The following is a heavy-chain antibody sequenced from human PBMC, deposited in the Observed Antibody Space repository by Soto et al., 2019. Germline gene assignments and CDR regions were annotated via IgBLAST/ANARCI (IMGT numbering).Heavy chain of an antibody. V-gene: IGHV4-4*02. CDR2: THHSGRT. J-gene: IGHJ4*02. D-gene: IGHD4-17*01. Sequence: QVQLQESGPGLVKPSGTLSLTCTVSGGSMSSSNWWNWVRQPPGKGLEWIGETHHSGRTNYNPSLKSRVTIPVNKPKNHFSLRLSSVTAADTAVYYCAGSEATVLDYWGQGTLVTVSS. CDR1: GGSMSSSNW. CDR3: AGSEATVLDY.